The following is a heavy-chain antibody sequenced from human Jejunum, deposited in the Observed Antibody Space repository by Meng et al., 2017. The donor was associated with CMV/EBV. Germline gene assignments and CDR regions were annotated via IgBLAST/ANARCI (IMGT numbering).Heavy chain of an antibody. V-gene: IGHV3-23*01. CDR3: AKPGPYYDILTGYFKMEYYFDY. D-gene: IGHD3-9*01. CDR2: IGGSGGST. J-gene: IGHJ4*02. Sequence: NWVRQAPGKGLGWVSGIGGSGGSTCYADSVKGRFTISRDNSKNTLYLQMNSMRAEDTAVYYCAKPGPYYDILTGYFKMEYYFDYWGQGTLVTVSS.